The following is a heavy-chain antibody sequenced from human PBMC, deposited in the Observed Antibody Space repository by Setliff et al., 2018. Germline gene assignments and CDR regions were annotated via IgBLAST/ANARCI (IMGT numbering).Heavy chain of an antibody. CDR3: AKDTTGRDVFDV. J-gene: IGHJ3*01. CDR1: GFSFNNSG. D-gene: IGHD1-1*01. V-gene: IGHV3-30*18. Sequence: GGSLRLSCAASGFSFNNSGMHWVRQAPGKGLEWVAIISFDGNTQYHADSVKGRFTISRDNSKDTLYLQMNSLRAEDTAVYFCAKDTTGRDVFDVWGQGTLVTVSS. CDR2: ISFDGNTQ.